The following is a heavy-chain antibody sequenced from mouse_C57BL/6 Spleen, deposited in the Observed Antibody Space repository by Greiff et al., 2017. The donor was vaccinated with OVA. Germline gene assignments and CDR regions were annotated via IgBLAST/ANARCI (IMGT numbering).Heavy chain of an antibody. CDR2: IYPRDGST. J-gene: IGHJ2*01. CDR3: ATDYYGSSSYFDY. CDR1: GYTFTDHT. Sequence: VQLQQSDAELVKPGASVKISCKVSGYTFTDHTIHWMKQRPEQGLEWIGYIYPRDGSTKYNEKFKGKATLTADKSSSTAYMQLNSLTSEDSAVYFCATDYYGSSSYFDYWGQGTTLTVSS. V-gene: IGHV1-78*01. D-gene: IGHD1-1*01.